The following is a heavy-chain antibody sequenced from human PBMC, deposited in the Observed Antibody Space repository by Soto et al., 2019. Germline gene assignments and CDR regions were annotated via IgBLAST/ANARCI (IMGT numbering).Heavy chain of an antibody. V-gene: IGHV3-33*01. CDR2: IWYDGSNK. Sequence: GGSLRLSCAASGFTFSSYGMHWVRQAPGKGLEWVAVIWYDGSNKYYADSVKGRFTISRDNSKNTLYLQMNSLRAEDTAVHYCARPGIAAGSYYFDYWGQGTLVTVSS. CDR3: ARPGIAAGSYYFDY. D-gene: IGHD6-25*01. CDR1: GFTFSSYG. J-gene: IGHJ4*02.